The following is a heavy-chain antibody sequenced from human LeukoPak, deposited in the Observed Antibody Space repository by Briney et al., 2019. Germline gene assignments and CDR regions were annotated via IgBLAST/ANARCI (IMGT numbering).Heavy chain of an antibody. Sequence: GASVNVSCKASGYTFTSYYIHWVRQAPGQGLEWMGIFNPSGGSTSYAQKFQGRVTMTMDTSTSTVYMELRSLRSEDTAVYYCARPQDSSGYYVYWGQGTLVTVSS. CDR3: ARPQDSSGYYVY. D-gene: IGHD3-22*01. J-gene: IGHJ4*02. CDR2: FNPSGGST. V-gene: IGHV1-46*01. CDR1: GYTFTSYY.